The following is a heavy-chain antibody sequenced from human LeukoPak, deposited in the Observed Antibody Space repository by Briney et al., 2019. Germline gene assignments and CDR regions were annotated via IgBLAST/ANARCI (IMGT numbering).Heavy chain of an antibody. Sequence: ASVKVSRKASGGTFSSYAISWVRQAPGQGLEWMGGIIPIFGTANYAQKFQGRVTITADKSTSTAYMELSSLRSEDTAVYYCARDIVVAPAAALTYYYYGMDVWGKGTTVTVSS. CDR3: ARDIVVAPAAALTYYYYGMDV. J-gene: IGHJ6*04. CDR1: GGTFSSYA. CDR2: IIPIFGTA. V-gene: IGHV1-69*06. D-gene: IGHD2-2*01.